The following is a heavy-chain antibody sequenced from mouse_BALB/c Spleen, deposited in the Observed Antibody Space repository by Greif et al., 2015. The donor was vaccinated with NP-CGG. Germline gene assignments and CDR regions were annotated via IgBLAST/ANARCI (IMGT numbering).Heavy chain of an antibody. J-gene: IGHJ3*01. CDR1: GYTFTSYW. D-gene: IGHD2-2*01. Sequence: VQLQQSGAELAKPGASVKMSCKASGYTFTSYWMHWVKQRPGQGLEWIGYINPSTGYTEYNQKFKDKATLTADKSSSTAYMQLSSLTSEDSAVYYCARREVTTAYWGQGTLVTVS. V-gene: IGHV1-7*01. CDR2: INPSTGYT. CDR3: ARREVTTAY.